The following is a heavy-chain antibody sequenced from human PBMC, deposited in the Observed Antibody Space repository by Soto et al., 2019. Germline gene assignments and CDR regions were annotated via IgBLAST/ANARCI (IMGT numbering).Heavy chain of an antibody. CDR1: GFRFSDYY. J-gene: IGHJ4*02. CDR3: TRDIHGMGSFAY. CDR2: IKTRGSNYAT. V-gene: IGHV3-72*01. D-gene: IGHD3-10*01. Sequence: EVQLVESGGGLVQPGGALRLSCAVSGFRFSDYYMDWVRQAPGKGPEWVARIKTRGSNYATEYAASVKGRFTISRDASERAFYVQMNSLETEDPAACWCTRDIHGMGSFAYWGRGTLVPVSP.